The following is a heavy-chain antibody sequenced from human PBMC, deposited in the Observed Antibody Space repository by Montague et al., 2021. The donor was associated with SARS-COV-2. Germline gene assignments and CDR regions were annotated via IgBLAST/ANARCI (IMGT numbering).Heavy chain of an antibody. J-gene: IGHJ3*02. Sequence: ETLSLTCTVSGSSISSSSYYWGWLREPPGKGLEWIGSIYYSGSTYYNPSLKSRVTISADTSKSQFSLKLISVTAADTAVYYCARDSGRDTIFGVVIIPDAFDIWGQGTMVTVSS. CDR3: ARDSGRDTIFGVVIIPDAFDI. CDR2: IYYSGST. D-gene: IGHD3-3*01. V-gene: IGHV4-39*01. CDR1: GSSISSSSYY.